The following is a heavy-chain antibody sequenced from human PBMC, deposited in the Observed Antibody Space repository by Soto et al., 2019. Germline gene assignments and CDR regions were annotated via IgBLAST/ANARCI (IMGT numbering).Heavy chain of an antibody. Sequence: QVQLVESGGGVVPPGRSLRLSCAASGFTFSNFGMHWVRQAPGKGMEWVAVMWYDGSNEDYADSVQGRFTISRDNIKNTLYLQMNSLRVEDTAVYYCARYRGVGGGYFDNWGQGTMATVSS. CDR3: ARYRGVGGGYFDN. J-gene: IGHJ4*02. D-gene: IGHD1-26*01. V-gene: IGHV3-33*01. CDR1: GFTFSNFG. CDR2: MWYDGSNE.